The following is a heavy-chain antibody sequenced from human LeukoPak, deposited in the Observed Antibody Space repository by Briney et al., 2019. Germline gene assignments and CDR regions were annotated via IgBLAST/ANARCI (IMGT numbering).Heavy chain of an antibody. D-gene: IGHD5-24*01. V-gene: IGHV5-51*01. CDR1: GYSFTSYW. CDR3: ARHGGEGRWLQPFDY. CDR2: IYPGDSDT. Sequence: GESLKISCKGSGYSFTSYWIGWVRQMPGKGLEWMGIIYPGDSDTRYSPSFQGQVTISADKSISTAYLQWSSLKASDTAMYYCARHGGEGRWLQPFDYWGQGTLVTVSS. J-gene: IGHJ4*02.